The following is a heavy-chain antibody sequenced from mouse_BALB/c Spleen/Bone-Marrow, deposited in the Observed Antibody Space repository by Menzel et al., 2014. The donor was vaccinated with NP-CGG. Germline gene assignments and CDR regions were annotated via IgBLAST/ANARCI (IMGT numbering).Heavy chain of an antibody. CDR1: GYTFTNSW. Sequence: LQESGSVLVRPGASVKLSCKASGYTFTNSWIHWAKQRPGQGLEWIGEIHPNSGNTNFNEKFKVKATLTVDTSSNTAYLQLSSLTSEDTTVYYCALYYDYDVGYWGQGTTLTVSS. V-gene: IGHV1S130*01. J-gene: IGHJ2*01. CDR3: ALYYDYDVGY. D-gene: IGHD2-4*01. CDR2: IHPNSGNT.